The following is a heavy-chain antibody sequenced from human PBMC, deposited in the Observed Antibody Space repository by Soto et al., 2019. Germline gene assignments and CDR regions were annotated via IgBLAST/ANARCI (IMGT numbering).Heavy chain of an antibody. J-gene: IGHJ4*02. CDR2: IIPIFGTA. Sequence: SVKVSCKASGGTFSSYAISWVRQAPGQGLEWMGVIIPIFGTANYAQKFQGRVTITADKSTSTAYMELSSLRSEDTAVYYCATRPPYSSSSLSWGSSFDYWGQGTLVTVSS. CDR3: ATRPPYSSSSLSWGSSFDY. V-gene: IGHV1-69*06. D-gene: IGHD6-6*01. CDR1: GGTFSSYA.